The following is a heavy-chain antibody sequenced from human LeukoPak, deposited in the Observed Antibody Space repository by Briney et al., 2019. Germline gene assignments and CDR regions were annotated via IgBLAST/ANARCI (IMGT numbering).Heavy chain of an antibody. CDR2: IDPGESET. J-gene: IGHJ5*02. V-gene: IGHV5-51*01. Sequence: GGPWQTSGKGSGSPFTSYWIGGARPVSGKGREWRGIIDPGESETRYSPPFQGQVTISAAKSISTAYLQWSSLKASDTAMYYCARSRLITGTTCWFDPWGQGTLVTVSS. CDR1: GSPFTSYW. D-gene: IGHD1-7*01. CDR3: ARSRLITGTTCWFDP.